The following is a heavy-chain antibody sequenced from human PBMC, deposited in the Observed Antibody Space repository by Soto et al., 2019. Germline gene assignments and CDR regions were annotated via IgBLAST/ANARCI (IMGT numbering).Heavy chain of an antibody. V-gene: IGHV1-18*04. D-gene: IGHD3-22*01. CDR1: GYSFTSYG. Sequence: ASVKVSCKASGYSFTSYGISWVRQAPGQGPEWMGWISGHNGNTNHPQSLQGRVTMTTDTSGNTAYMELRSLRSDDTAVYYCARHRFNYYDDTVYYYFDYWGHGTLVTFSS. J-gene: IGHJ4*01. CDR3: ARHRFNYYDDTVYYYFDY. CDR2: ISGHNGNT.